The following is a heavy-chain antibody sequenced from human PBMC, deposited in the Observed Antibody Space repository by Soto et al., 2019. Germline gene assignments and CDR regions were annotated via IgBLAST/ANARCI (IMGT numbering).Heavy chain of an antibody. Sequence: ASVKVSCKASGFTFTSSAVQWVLQARGQRLEWIGWIVVGSGNTNYAQKFQERVTITRDMSTSTAYMELSSLRSEDTAVYYCAAGLAGTLEDWFDPWGQGTLVTVSS. CDR2: IVVGSGNT. D-gene: IGHD6-13*01. V-gene: IGHV1-58*01. CDR1: GFTFTSSA. CDR3: AAGLAGTLEDWFDP. J-gene: IGHJ5*02.